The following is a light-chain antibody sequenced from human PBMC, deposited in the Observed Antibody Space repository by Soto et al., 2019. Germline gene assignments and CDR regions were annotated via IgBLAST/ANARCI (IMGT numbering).Light chain of an antibody. Sequence: AIQMTQSPSSLSASVGESITITGRASQDIRSDLGWYQQKPGRAPKLLIYDASSLQGGVPSRFSGSGSGTDFTLTISSLQPEDFATYYCLQDYDYLWTFGQGTKVDNK. CDR2: DAS. V-gene: IGKV1-6*01. CDR3: LQDYDYLWT. J-gene: IGKJ1*01. CDR1: QDIRSD.